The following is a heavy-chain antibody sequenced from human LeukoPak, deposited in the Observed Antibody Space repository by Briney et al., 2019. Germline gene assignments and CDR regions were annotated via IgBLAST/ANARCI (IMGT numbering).Heavy chain of an antibody. CDR3: ARDDTYYYGSGSYPDY. Sequence: EASVEVSCKASGYTFTSYGISWVRQAPGQGLEWMGWISAYNGNTNYAQKLQGRVTMTTDTSTSTAYMELRSLRSDDTAVYYCARDDTYYYGSGSYPDYWGQGTLVTVSS. CDR2: ISAYNGNT. CDR1: GYTFTSYG. V-gene: IGHV1-18*01. J-gene: IGHJ4*02. D-gene: IGHD3-10*01.